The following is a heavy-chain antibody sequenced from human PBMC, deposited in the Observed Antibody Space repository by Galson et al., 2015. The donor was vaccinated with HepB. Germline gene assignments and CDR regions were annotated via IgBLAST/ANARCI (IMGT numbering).Heavy chain of an antibody. J-gene: IGHJ2*01. Sequence: ETLSLTCTVSGGSISSSSYYWGWIRQPPGKGLEWIGYIYYSGSTNYNPSLKSRVTISVDTSKNQFSLNLGSVTAADTAVYYCARHSSSYWYVFDLWGRGTLVTVSS. CDR2: IYYSGST. CDR1: GGSISSSSYY. V-gene: IGHV4-61*05. CDR3: ARHSSSYWYVFDL. D-gene: IGHD6-13*01.